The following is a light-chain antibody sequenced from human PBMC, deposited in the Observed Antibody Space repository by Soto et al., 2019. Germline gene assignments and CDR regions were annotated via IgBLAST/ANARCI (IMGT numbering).Light chain of an antibody. Sequence: EVVMTQSPATLSVSPGERATLSCRASQSVTSNLAWYQHKPGQALRLLIYGASTRATGVPARFSGSGSGTEFTLSISSLQSEDVAVYYCQQYNNWPPGTFGGGTKVEI. J-gene: IGKJ4*01. CDR3: QQYNNWPPGT. V-gene: IGKV3-15*01. CDR1: QSVTSN. CDR2: GAS.